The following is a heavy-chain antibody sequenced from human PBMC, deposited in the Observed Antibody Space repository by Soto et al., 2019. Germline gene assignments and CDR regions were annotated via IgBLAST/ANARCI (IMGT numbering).Heavy chain of an antibody. CDR2: ISSSSSYI. D-gene: IGHD3-10*01. J-gene: IGHJ2*01. V-gene: IGHV3-21*01. Sequence: EVQLVESGGGLVKPGGSLRLSCAASGFTFSSYSMNWVRQAPGKGLEWVSSISSSSSYIYYADSVKGRFTISRDNAKNSLYLQMNSLRAEDTAVYYCARDSIMVRGVISMLSPRYFDLWGRGTLVTFSS. CDR3: ARDSIMVRGVISMLSPRYFDL. CDR1: GFTFSSYS.